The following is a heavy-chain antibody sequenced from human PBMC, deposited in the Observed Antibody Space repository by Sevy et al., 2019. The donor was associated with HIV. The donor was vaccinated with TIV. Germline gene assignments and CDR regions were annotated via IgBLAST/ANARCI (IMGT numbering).Heavy chain of an antibody. Sequence: SETLSLTCTVSGGSINSDHWNWIRQPPGKGLEWIGYVYYIGGTNYNPSLKNRVTMSVDRTKNKFSAKLTSVTAADSAVYYCARRNDFAIWGQGTMVTVSS. V-gene: IGHV4-59*08. J-gene: IGHJ3*02. CDR2: VYYIGGT. CDR3: ARRNDFAI. CDR1: GGSINSDH.